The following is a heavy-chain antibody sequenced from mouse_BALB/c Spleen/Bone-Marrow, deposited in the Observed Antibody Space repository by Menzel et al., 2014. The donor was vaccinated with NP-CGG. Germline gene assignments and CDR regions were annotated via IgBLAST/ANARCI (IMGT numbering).Heavy chain of an antibody. CDR3: ARRSDYDYFDY. J-gene: IGHJ2*01. D-gene: IGHD2-4*01. V-gene: IGHV5-6*01. CDR1: GFTFSNYG. CDR2: INSGGRYA. Sequence: EVHLVEFGRDLVKPGGSLKLSCAASGFTFSNYGMSWVRQTPDKRLEWVATINSGGRYAFYPDSVKGRFTISRDNAKNTLYLQMRSLKSEDTAMYYCARRSDYDYFDYWGQGTTLTVSS.